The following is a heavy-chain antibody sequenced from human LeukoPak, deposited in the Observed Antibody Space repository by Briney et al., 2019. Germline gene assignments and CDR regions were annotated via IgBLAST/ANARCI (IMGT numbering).Heavy chain of an antibody. V-gene: IGHV3-30*18. D-gene: IGHD6-19*01. Sequence: PGGSLRLSCAASGFTFSSYGMHWVRQAPGKGLEWVAVISYDGSNKYYADSVKGRFTISRDNSKNTLYLQMNSLRAEDTAVYYCAKEPHQWLVQYVLDYWGQGTLVTVSS. CDR2: ISYDGSNK. CDR3: AKEPHQWLVQYVLDY. CDR1: GFTFSSYG. J-gene: IGHJ4*02.